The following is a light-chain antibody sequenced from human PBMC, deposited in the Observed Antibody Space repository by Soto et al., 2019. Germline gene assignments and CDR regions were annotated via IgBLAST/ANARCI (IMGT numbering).Light chain of an antibody. CDR2: DVS. V-gene: IGLV2-14*01. CDR3: SSYTSSSPYV. J-gene: IGLJ1*01. Sequence: QSALTQPASVSGSPGQSITVSCTGTSSDVGGYNYVSWYQQHPGKAPKPMIYDVSNRPSGVSNRFSGSKSGNTAFLTISGLQAEDEADYYCSSYTSSSPYVFGTGTKVTVL. CDR1: SSDVGGYNY.